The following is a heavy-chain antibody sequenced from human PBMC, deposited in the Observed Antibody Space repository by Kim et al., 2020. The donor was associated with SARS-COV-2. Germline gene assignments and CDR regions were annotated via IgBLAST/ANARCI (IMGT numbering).Heavy chain of an antibody. V-gene: IGHV1-69*04. D-gene: IGHD2-2*01. CDR1: GGTFSTYA. CDR2: IIPMLGTA. J-gene: IGHJ5*02. Sequence: SVKVSCKASGGTFSTYAISWVRQAPGQGLEWMGRIIPMLGTANYAQRFQGRVTITADRSTSTVFMELNSLRADDTAVYYCARDPPPWSLFVVPSSFYFDPWGQGTLVTVSS. CDR3: ARDPPPWSLFVVPSSFYFDP.